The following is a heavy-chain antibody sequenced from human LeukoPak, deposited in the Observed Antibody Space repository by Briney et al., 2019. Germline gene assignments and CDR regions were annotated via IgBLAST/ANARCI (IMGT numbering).Heavy chain of an antibody. V-gene: IGHV3-48*03. CDR3: ASSAAAEATVY. J-gene: IGHJ4*02. CDR2: ISGSGSTI. D-gene: IGHD6-13*01. Sequence: GGSLRLSCAASGFTFSSYEMNWVRQAPGKGLEWVSYISGSGSTIYYADSVKGRFTISRDNAKNSLYLQMNSLRAEDTAVYYCASSAAAEATVYWGQGTLVTVSS. CDR1: GFTFSSYE.